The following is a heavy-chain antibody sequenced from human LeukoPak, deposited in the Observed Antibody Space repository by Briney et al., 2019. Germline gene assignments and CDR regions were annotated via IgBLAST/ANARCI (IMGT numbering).Heavy chain of an antibody. CDR3: ARDQDGSGSLFDY. V-gene: IGHV4-59*01. J-gene: IGHJ4*02. Sequence: SETLSLTCTVSGGSISSYYWSWIRQPPGKGLERIGYIYYSGSTNYNPSLKSRVTISVDTSKNQFSLKLSSVTAADTAVYYCARDQDGSGSLFDYWGQGTLVTVSS. D-gene: IGHD3-10*01. CDR2: IYYSGST. CDR1: GGSISSYY.